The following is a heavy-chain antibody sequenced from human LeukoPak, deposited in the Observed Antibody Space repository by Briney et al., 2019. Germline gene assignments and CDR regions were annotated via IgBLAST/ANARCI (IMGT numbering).Heavy chain of an antibody. V-gene: IGHV3-21*04. CDR1: GFTFNNYN. Sequence: PGGSLRLSCATSGFTFNNYNMNWVRQAPGRALEWVSSITSSGTYIFYADSVKGRFTISRDNSKNTLYLQMNSLRAEDTAVYYCAKPDRVKLWFGELRQRYGAFDIWGQGTMVTVSS. D-gene: IGHD3-10*01. CDR3: AKPDRVKLWFGELRQRYGAFDI. J-gene: IGHJ3*02. CDR2: ITSSGTYI.